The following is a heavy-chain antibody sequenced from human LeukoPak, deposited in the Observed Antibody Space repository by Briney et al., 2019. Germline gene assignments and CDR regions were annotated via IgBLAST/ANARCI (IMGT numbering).Heavy chain of an antibody. CDR2: VHLSGAT. Sequence: SGTLSLTCPVSGGSIMTTNWWSWVRQPPGKGLEWIGEVHLSGATNYNPSLESRVSMSIDTSKNQMSLKLTSVTAADTAIYFCTRESGAFSPFGFWGQGTLVTVSS. D-gene: IGHD1-26*01. J-gene: IGHJ4*02. CDR1: GGSIMTTNW. CDR3: TRESGAFSPFGF. V-gene: IGHV4-4*02.